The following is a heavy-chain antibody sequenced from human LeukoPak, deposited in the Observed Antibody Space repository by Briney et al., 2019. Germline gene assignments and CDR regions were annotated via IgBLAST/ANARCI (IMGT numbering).Heavy chain of an antibody. Sequence: SETLSLTCTVSGGSISSSSYYWGWIRQPPGKGLEWIGSIYHSGSTYYNPSLKSRVTISVDTSKNQFSLKLSSVTAADTAVYYCARGTTDDSSGYYEAGDAFDIWGQGTMVTVSS. J-gene: IGHJ3*02. CDR3: ARGTTDDSSGYYEAGDAFDI. D-gene: IGHD3-22*01. CDR2: IYHSGST. V-gene: IGHV4-39*07. CDR1: GGSISSSSYY.